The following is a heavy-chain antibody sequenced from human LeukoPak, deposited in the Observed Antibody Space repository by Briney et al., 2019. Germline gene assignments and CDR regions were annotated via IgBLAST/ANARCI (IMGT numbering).Heavy chain of an antibody. CDR3: ARAGIMITFGGVIVGTYFDY. J-gene: IGHJ4*02. CDR2: IYYSGST. CDR1: GGSISSYY. V-gene: IGHV4-59*01. Sequence: SETLSLTCTVSGGSISSYYWSWIRQPPGKGLEWIGYIYYSGSTNYNPSLKSRVTVSVDTSKNQFSLKLSSVTAADTAVYYCARAGIMITFGGVIVGTYFDYWGQGTLVTVSS. D-gene: IGHD3-16*02.